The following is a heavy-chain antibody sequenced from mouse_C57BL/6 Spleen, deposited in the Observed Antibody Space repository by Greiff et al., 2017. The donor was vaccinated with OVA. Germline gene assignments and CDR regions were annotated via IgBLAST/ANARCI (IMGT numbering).Heavy chain of an antibody. Sequence: VQLQQPGTELVKPEASVKLSCKASGYTFTSYWMHWVKQRPGQGLEWIGNINPSNGGTNYNEKFKSKATLTVDKSSSTAYMQLSSLTSEDSAVYYCARNYYRGGYAMDYWGQGTSVTVSS. J-gene: IGHJ4*01. CDR3: ARNYYRGGYAMDY. D-gene: IGHD2-14*01. CDR2: INPSNGGT. CDR1: GYTFTSYW. V-gene: IGHV1-53*01.